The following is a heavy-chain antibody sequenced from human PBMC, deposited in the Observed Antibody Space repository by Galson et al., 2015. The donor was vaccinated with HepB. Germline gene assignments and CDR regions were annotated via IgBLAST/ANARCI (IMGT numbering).Heavy chain of an antibody. J-gene: IGHJ4*02. CDR3: ATSYTLGWSGYLFDY. V-gene: IGHV5-51*03. Sequence: QSGAEVKKPGESLKISCKGSGYSFTSYWIGWVRQMPGKGLEWMGIIYPGDSDTRYSPSFQGQVTISADKSISTAYLQWSSLKASDTAMYYCATSYTLGWSGYLFDYWGQGTLVTVSS. CDR1: GYSFTSYW. CDR2: IYPGDSDT. D-gene: IGHD3-3*01.